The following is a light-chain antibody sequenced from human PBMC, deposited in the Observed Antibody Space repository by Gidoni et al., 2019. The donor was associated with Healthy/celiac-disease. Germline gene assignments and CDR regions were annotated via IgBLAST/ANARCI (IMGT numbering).Light chain of an antibody. CDR3: QKYNSAPRT. J-gene: IGKJ1*01. V-gene: IGKV1-27*01. CDR1: QGISNY. Sequence: DTPMTRPPSSLSASVGDRVTITCRASQGISNYLAWYQQKPGKVPKLLIYAASTLQSGVPSRFSGSGSGTDFTLTISSLQPEDVATYYCQKYNSAPRTFGQGTKVEIK. CDR2: AAS.